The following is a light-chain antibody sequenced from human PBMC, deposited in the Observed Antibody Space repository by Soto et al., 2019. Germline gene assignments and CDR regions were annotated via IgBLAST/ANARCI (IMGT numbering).Light chain of an antibody. CDR3: QQRTNWRLS. CDR2: DTS. J-gene: IGKJ4*01. V-gene: IGKV3-11*01. CDR1: QRVSSH. Sequence: PGERATLSCRASQRVSSHLTWYQQKPGQAPRLLIYDTSNRATGIPARFSGSGSGTDFTLTISSLEPEDFAVYYCQQRTNWRLSFGGGTKVEIK.